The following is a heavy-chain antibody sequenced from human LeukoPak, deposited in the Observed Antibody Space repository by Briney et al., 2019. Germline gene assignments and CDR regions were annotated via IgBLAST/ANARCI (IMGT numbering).Heavy chain of an antibody. J-gene: IGHJ3*02. CDR3: ARSHTYYDILTGYYTPPHDAFDI. CDR1: GYTFTGHY. CDR2: INPNSGGT. Sequence: ASVKVSCKASGYTFTGHYMHWVRQAPGQGLEWMGRINPNSGGTNYAQKFQGRVTMTRDTSISTAYMELSRLRSDDTAVYHCARSHTYYDILTGYYTPPHDAFDIWGQGTMVTVSS. V-gene: IGHV1-2*06. D-gene: IGHD3-9*01.